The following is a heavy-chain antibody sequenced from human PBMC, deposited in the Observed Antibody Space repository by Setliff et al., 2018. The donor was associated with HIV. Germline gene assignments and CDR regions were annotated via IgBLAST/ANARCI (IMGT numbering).Heavy chain of an antibody. Sequence: PGGSLRLSCAASGFTFRDYYMSWIRQAPGKGLEWVSYISSSGITMYYADSVKGRFTISRDNAKNSLYLQMNSLRAEDTAVYYCAKDGRAIFGVEYYYYYYMEVWGKGTTVTVSS. CDR2: ISSSGITM. CDR1: GFTFRDYY. J-gene: IGHJ6*03. V-gene: IGHV3-11*01. D-gene: IGHD3-3*01. CDR3: AKDGRAIFGVEYYYYYYMEV.